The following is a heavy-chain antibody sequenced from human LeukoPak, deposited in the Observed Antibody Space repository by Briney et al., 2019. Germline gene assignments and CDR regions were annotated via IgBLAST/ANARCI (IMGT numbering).Heavy chain of an antibody. CDR1: GGSISSSSYY. V-gene: IGHV4-39*01. CDR2: IYYSGST. CDR3: ARRRYERRGAFDP. Sequence: PSETLSLTCTVSGGSISSSSYYWGWIRQPPGKGLEWIGSIYYSGSTYYNPPLKSRVTISVDTSKNQFSLKLSSVTAADTAVYYCARRRYERRGAFDPWGQGTLVTVSS. D-gene: IGHD4/OR15-4a*01. J-gene: IGHJ5*02.